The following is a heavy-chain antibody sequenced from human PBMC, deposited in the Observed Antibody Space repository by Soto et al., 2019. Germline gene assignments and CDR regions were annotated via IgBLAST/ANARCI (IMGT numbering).Heavy chain of an antibody. CDR2: ISGTSSYT. CDR3: ARDRAFCGGDCYPGYFDY. J-gene: IGHJ4*02. CDR1: GFTFSDYY. Sequence: GGSLRLSCAASGFTFSDYYMSWIRQAPGKGLEWVSYISGTSSYTNYADSVKGRFTISRDNAKKSLYLDMSSLRAEDTAVYYCARDRAFCGGDCYPGYFDYWGRGILVTVSS. V-gene: IGHV3-11*06. D-gene: IGHD2-21*02.